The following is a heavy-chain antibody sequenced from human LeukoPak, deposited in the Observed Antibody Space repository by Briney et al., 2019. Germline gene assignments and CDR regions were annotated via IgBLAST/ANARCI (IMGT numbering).Heavy chain of an antibody. CDR3: ARSNYYDSSGYYYEFDY. CDR2: IRYDGSNK. CDR1: GFTFSSYG. V-gene: IGHV3-30*02. D-gene: IGHD3-22*01. J-gene: IGHJ4*02. Sequence: GGSLRLSCAASGFTFSSYGMHWVRQAPGKGLEWVAFIRYDGSNKYYADSVKGRFTISRDNSKNTLYLQMNSLRAEDTAVYYCARSNYYDSSGYYYEFDYWGQGTLVTVSS.